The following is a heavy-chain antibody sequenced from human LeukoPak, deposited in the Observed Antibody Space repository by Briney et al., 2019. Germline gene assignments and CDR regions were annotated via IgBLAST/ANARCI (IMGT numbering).Heavy chain of an antibody. V-gene: IGHV4-39*07. CDR2: IYYSGST. J-gene: IGHJ4*02. Sequence: SETLSLTCTVSGGSISSSSYYWGWIRQPPGKGVEWIGSIYYSGSTYYNPSLKSRVTISVDTSKNQFSLKVSSVSAADTAVYYCARGLWFGDENPPYFDYWGQGILVTVSS. D-gene: IGHD3-10*01. CDR3: ARGLWFGDENPPYFDY. CDR1: GGSISSSSYY.